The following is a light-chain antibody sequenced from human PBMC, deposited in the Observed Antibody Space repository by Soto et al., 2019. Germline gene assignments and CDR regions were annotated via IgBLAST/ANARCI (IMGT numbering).Light chain of an antibody. CDR3: SSYAGSNNFV. CDR1: SSDVGGYNY. J-gene: IGLJ2*01. CDR2: EVS. Sequence: QSALTQPPSASGSPGQSVTISCTGTSSDVGGYNYVSWYQQHPGKAPELMIYEVSKRPSGVPDRFSGSKSGNTASLTVSGLQAEDEADYYCSSYAGSNNFVFGGGTKLTVL. V-gene: IGLV2-8*01.